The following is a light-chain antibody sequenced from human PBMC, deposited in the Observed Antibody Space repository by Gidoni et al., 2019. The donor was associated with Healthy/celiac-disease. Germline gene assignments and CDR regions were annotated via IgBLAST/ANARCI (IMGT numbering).Light chain of an antibody. CDR1: SNNKNY. V-gene: IGKV4-1*01. J-gene: IGKJ4*01. CDR2: WAS. CDR3: QQYYSTPLT. Sequence: DIVMTQSPDSLAVSLCERATINSSNNKNYLAWYQQKPGQPPKLLIYWASTRESGVPDRFSGSGSGTDFTLTISSLQAEDVAVYYCQQYYSTPLTFGGGTKVEIK.